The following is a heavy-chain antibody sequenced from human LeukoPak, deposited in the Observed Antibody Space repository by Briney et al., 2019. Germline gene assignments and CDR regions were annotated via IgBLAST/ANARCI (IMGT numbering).Heavy chain of an antibody. CDR3: ARAPKSMVRGVLGY. CDR1: GGTFSSYA. D-gene: IGHD3-10*01. V-gene: IGHV1-46*01. J-gene: IGHJ4*02. CDR2: INPSGGST. Sequence: ASVKVSCKASGGTFSSYAISWVRQAPGQGLEWMGIINPSGGSTSYAQKFQGRVTMTRDTSTSTVYMELGSLRSEDTAVYYCARAPKSMVRGVLGYWGQGTLVTVSS.